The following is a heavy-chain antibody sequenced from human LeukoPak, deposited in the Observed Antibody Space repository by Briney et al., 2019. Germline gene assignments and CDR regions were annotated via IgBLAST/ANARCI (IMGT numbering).Heavy chain of an antibody. CDR3: AREGRILTGYEDYMDV. D-gene: IGHD3-9*01. CDR1: GYTFTGYY. V-gene: IGHV1-2*06. J-gene: IGHJ6*03. Sequence: GASVKVSCKASGYTFTGYYMHWVRQAPGQGLEWVGRINPNSGGTNYAQKFQGRVTMTRDTSISTAYMELSRLRSDDTAVYYCAREGRILTGYEDYMDVWGKGTTLTVSS. CDR2: INPNSGGT.